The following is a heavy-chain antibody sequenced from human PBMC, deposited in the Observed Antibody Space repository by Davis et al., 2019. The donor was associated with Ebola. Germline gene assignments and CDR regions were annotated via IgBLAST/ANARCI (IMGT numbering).Heavy chain of an antibody. J-gene: IGHJ4*02. V-gene: IGHV3-48*02. CDR1: GFTFSSYS. CDR3: ARVYQIGYYDSSGFSPHFDY. CDR2: ISSSSSTI. D-gene: IGHD3-22*01. Sequence: GESLKISCAASGFTFSSYSMNWVRQAPGKGLEWVSYISSSSSTIYYADSVKGRFAISRDNAKNSLYLQMNSLRDEDTAVYYCARVYQIGYYDSSGFSPHFDYWGQGTLVTVSS.